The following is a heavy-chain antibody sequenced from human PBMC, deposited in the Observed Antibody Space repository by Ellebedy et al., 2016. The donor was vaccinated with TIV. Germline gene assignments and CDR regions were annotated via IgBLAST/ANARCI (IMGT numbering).Heavy chain of an antibody. CDR3: ARRYSTYEAFDY. V-gene: IGHV4-39*01. D-gene: IGHD2-8*01. Sequence: MPSETLSLTCTVSDGSITTTTFYWGWIRQPPGKGLEWIGSIYYTGRTFYHPALKSRVTLSVETSKSQFYLRLNSVTAADTAVYYCARRYSTYEAFDYWGQGTLVAVSS. J-gene: IGHJ4*02. CDR1: DGSITTTTFY. CDR2: IYYTGRT.